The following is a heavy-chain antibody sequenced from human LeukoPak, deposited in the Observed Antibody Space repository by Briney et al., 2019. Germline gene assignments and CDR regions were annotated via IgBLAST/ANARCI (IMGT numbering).Heavy chain of an antibody. J-gene: IGHJ4*02. CDR2: IRSKAYGGTT. V-gene: IGHV3-49*04. CDR3: TRVEAIVGPILGY. Sequence: PGGSLRLSCTASGFTFGDYAMSWVRQAPGKGLEWVGFIRSKAYGGTTEYAASVKGRFTISRDDSKSIAYLQMNSLKTEDTAVYYCTRVEAIVGPILGYWGQGTLVTVSS. D-gene: IGHD1-26*01. CDR1: GFTFGDYA.